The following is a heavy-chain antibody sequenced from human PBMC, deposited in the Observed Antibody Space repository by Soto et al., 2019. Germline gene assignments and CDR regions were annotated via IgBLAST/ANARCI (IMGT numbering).Heavy chain of an antibody. J-gene: IGHJ4*02. D-gene: IGHD3-9*01. Sequence: SETLPLRSAVECGSSGDYYGSRIRQPPGKGLEWIGEINHIGITNYNPPLKSRVTMSVDTSMNQFSRKLSAVTASETAVYYCARGLRQVIRAYDILTGYPSFFASWGKGTLVTVSP. CDR2: INHIGIT. CDR3: ARGLRQVIRAYDILTGYPSFFAS. V-gene: IGHV4-34*01. CDR1: CGSSGDYY.